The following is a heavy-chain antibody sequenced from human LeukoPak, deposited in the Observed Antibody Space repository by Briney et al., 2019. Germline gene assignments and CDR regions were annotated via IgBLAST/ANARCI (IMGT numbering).Heavy chain of an antibody. CDR1: GGSISSSSYY. Sequence: SETLSLTCTVSGGSISSSSYYWGWTRQPPGKGLEWIGSIYYSGSTYYNPSLKSRVTISVDTSKNQFSLKLSSVTAADTAVYYCAILTYYDFWSGQVYYFDYWGQGTLVTVSS. CDR2: IYYSGST. D-gene: IGHD3-3*01. CDR3: AILTYYDFWSGQVYYFDY. V-gene: IGHV4-39*01. J-gene: IGHJ4*02.